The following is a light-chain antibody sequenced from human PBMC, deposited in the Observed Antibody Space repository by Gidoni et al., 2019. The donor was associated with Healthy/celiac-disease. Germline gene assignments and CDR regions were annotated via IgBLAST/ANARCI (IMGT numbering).Light chain of an antibody. J-gene: IGKJ1*01. CDR3: QQSYSTPQT. V-gene: IGKV1-39*01. CDR1: QSISSY. Sequence: DIQMTQSPSSLSASVGDRVTITCRASQSISSYLNWYQQKPGKAPKLLIYAASSLQSGVPSRFSGSGSGTDFTLTISSLQPEDFATYYCQQSYSTPQTFXHXTKVXIK. CDR2: AAS.